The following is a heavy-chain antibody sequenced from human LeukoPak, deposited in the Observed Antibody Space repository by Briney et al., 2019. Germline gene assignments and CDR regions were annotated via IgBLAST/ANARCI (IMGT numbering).Heavy chain of an antibody. CDR2: IYYSGST. V-gene: IGHV4-59*01. Sequence: SETLSLTCAVYGGSFSGYYWSWIRQPPGKGLEWIGYIYYSGSTNYNPSLKSRVTISVDTSKNQFSLKLSSVTAADTAVYYCARPMDLYFDYWGQGTLVTVSS. J-gene: IGHJ4*02. CDR3: ARPMDLYFDY. D-gene: IGHD3-10*01. CDR1: GGSFSGYY.